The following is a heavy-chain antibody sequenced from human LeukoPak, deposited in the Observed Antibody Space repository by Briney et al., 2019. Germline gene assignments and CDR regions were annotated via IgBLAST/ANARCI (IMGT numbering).Heavy chain of an antibody. V-gene: IGHV1-69*13. CDR1: GGTFSSYA. CDR3: ARATSGGGLPGGHYYGMDV. D-gene: IGHD2-15*01. Sequence: GASVTVSCKASGGTFSSYAISWVRQAPGQGLEWMGGIIPIFGTANYAQKFQGRVTITADESTSTAYMELCSLRSEDTAVYYCARATSGGGLPGGHYYGMDVWGQGTTVTVSS. CDR2: IIPIFGTA. J-gene: IGHJ6*02.